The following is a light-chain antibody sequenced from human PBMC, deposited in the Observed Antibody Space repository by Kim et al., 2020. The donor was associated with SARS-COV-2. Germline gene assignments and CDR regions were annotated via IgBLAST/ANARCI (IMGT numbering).Light chain of an antibody. V-gene: IGKV4-1*01. CDR1: RSVLYGPSKKSH. J-gene: IGKJ2*01. CDR2: LAS. CDR3: KQYYSTPYT. Sequence: RDTISWKFSRSVLYGPSKKSHLSWYRQKPGQPPKLLIYLASTRESGVPDRFSGSGSGTDFTLTINSLKAEDVAVYYCKQYYSTPYTFGQGTKLEI.